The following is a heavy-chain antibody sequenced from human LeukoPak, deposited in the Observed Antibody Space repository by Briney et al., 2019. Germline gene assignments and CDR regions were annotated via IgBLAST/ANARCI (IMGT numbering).Heavy chain of an antibody. D-gene: IGHD3-22*01. CDR2: TRNKANSYTT. CDR3: ARVDSGDSSGLDH. J-gene: IGHJ4*02. Sequence: GGSLRLSCAASGFTFSDHYMDWVRQAPGKGLEWVGRTRNKANSYTTEYAASVKGRFTISRDDSKNSLYLQMNSLKTEDTAVYYCARVDSGDSSGLDHWGQGTLVTVSS. V-gene: IGHV3-72*01. CDR1: GFTFSDHY.